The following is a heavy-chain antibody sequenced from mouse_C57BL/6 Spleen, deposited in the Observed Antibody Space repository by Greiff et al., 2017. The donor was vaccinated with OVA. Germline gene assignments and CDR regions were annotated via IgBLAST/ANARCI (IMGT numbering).Heavy chain of an antibody. V-gene: IGHV1-15*01. D-gene: IGHD2-14*01. CDR1: GYTFTDYE. Sequence: VKLMESGAELVRPGASVTLSCKASGYTFTDYEMHWVKQTPVHGLEWIGAIDPETGGTAYNQKFKGKAILTADKSSSTAYMELRSLTSEDSAVYYCTREGYHYAMDYWGQGTSVTVSS. CDR2: IDPETGGT. J-gene: IGHJ4*01. CDR3: TREGYHYAMDY.